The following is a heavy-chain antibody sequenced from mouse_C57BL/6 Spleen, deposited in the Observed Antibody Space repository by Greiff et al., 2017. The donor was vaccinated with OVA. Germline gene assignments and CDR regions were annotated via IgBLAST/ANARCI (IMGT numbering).Heavy chain of an antibody. CDR2: FNPNNGGI. V-gene: IGHV1-26*01. Sequence: EVQLQHSGPQLVKPGASVKIFCKASGYTLTDYYMNWVTQSHGKSLEWIGDFNPNNGGISYNQKFKGKATLTVDKSYSTAYMELRSLTSEDSAVDYCAREDGSSYVWFADWGQGTLVTVSA. CDR1: GYTLTDYY. CDR3: AREDGSSYVWFAD. J-gene: IGHJ3*01. D-gene: IGHD1-1*01.